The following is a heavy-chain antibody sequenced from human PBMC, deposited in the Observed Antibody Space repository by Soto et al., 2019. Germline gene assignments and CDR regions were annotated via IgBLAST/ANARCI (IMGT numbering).Heavy chain of an antibody. CDR2: IWYDGSNK. D-gene: IGHD3-22*01. CDR1: GFTFSSYG. CDR3: AREGSVVVINYFDY. Sequence: GGSLRLSCAASGFTFSSYGMHWVRQAPGKGLEWVAVIWYDGSNKYYADSVKGRFTISRDNSKNTLYLQMNSLRAEDTAVYYCAREGSVVVINYFDYWGQGTLVTVSS. V-gene: IGHV3-33*01. J-gene: IGHJ4*02.